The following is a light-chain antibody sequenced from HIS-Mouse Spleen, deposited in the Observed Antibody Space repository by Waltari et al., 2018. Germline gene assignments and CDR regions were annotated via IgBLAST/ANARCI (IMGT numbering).Light chain of an antibody. J-gene: IGKJ1*01. V-gene: IGKV3-15*01. CDR1: QSVSSN. CDR2: GAS. CDR3: QQYNNWRT. Sequence: EIVMTQSPATLSVSPGERATLSCRASQSVSSNLAWYQQKPGQAPRLLIYGASTRATGIPARFSGSGSGTEFTLTISSLQSEDFAVYYCQQYNNWRTFCQGTKVEIK.